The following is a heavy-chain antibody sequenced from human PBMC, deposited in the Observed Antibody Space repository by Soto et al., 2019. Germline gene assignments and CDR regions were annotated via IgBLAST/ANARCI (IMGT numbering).Heavy chain of an antibody. Sequence: GGSLRLSCAASGFTFSSYAMSWVRQAPGKGLEWVSAISGSGGSTYYADSVKGRFTISRDNSKNTLYLQMNSLRAEDTAVYYCTKDRRRYCSGCSCYSGYWLDPWGQGTLVTVSS. D-gene: IGHD2-15*01. CDR2: ISGSGGST. V-gene: IGHV3-23*01. J-gene: IGHJ5*02. CDR1: GFTFSSYA. CDR3: TKDRRRYCSGCSCYSGYWLDP.